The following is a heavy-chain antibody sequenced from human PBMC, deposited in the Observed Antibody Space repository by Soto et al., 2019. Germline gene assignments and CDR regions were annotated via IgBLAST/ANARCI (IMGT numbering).Heavy chain of an antibody. CDR3: ASRRSGTDYDH. V-gene: IGHV3-23*01. D-gene: IGHD1-26*01. J-gene: IGHJ5*02. CDR1: GFTFSSYA. CDR2: ISGSGGST. Sequence: EVPLLESGGGLVQPGGSLRLSCAASGFTFSSYAMRWVRQAPVKGLEWVSAISGSGGSTYYADSVKGPFTISRDKTKNTLSLQMNLLSAQGITVYCLASRRSGTDYDHWGQGTLLSVPS.